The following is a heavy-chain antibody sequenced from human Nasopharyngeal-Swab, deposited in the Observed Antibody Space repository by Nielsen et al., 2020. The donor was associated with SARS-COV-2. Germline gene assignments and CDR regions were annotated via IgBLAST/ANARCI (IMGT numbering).Heavy chain of an antibody. V-gene: IGHV4-39*01. CDR3: ARQAELRYFDWLLSSLGFDI. J-gene: IGHJ3*02. Sequence: TLSLTCTVSGGSISSSSYYWGWVRQPPGKGLEWIGSIYYSGSTYYNPSLKSRVTISVDTSKNQFSLKLSSVTAADTAVYYCARQAELRYFDWLLSSLGFDIWGQGTMVTVSS. CDR2: IYYSGST. CDR1: GGSISSSSYY. D-gene: IGHD3-9*01.